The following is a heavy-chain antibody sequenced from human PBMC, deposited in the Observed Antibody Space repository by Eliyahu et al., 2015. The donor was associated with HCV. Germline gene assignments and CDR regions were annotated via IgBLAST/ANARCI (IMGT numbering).Heavy chain of an antibody. CDR3: ARLRWTYGVDY. Sequence: QVQLQESGPGLVKPSETLSLTCTVSGGSISSYYWSWIRQPPGKGLEWIGYIYYSGSTNYNPSLKSRVTISVDTSKNQFSLKLSSVTAADTAVYYCARLRWTYGVDYWGQGTLVTVSS. CDR2: IYYSGST. CDR1: GGSISSYY. J-gene: IGHJ4*02. D-gene: IGHD4-17*01. V-gene: IGHV4-59*12.